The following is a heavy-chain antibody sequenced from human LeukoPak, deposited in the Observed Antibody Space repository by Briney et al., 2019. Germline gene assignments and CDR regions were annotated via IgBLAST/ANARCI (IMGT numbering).Heavy chain of an antibody. CDR2: IYYSRST. CDR1: GDSITDDY. D-gene: IGHD1-14*01. V-gene: IGHV4-59*01. CDR3: ARAAYGSSWFDP. Sequence: PSETLSLTCTVSGDSITDDYWSWIRQPPGQGLEWIGYIYYSRSTTYNPSLNSPVSLSIDTSKNQSSLELTSVTAADTAVYYCARAAYGSSWFDPWDQGTLVTVSS. J-gene: IGHJ5*02.